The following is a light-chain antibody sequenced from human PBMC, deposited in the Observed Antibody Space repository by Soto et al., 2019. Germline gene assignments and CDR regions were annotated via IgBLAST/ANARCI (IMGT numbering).Light chain of an antibody. CDR3: QQYNNWPHT. V-gene: IGKV3-15*01. CDR2: AAS. Sequence: EVVMTQSPATLSVSPGERATLSCRASLSVSNDLAWYQQKPGQSPRLLIYAASTRATGIPARFSGSGSGTEFTLTISSLQSEDFAIYYCQQYNNWPHTFGQGTKVEV. CDR1: LSVSND. J-gene: IGKJ1*01.